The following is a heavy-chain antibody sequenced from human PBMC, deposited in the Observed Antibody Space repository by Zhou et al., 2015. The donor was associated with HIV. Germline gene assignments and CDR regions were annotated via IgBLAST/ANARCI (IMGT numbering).Heavy chain of an antibody. J-gene: IGHJ5*02. CDR1: GGTFNNYA. CDR3: ARGPLIAVAGTGGHWFDP. D-gene: IGHD6-19*01. CDR2: IIPIFGPV. V-gene: IGHV1-69*06. Sequence: QVQLVQSGAEAKKPGSSVKVSCKASGGTFNNYAISWVRQAPGQGLEWMGGIIPIFGPVNYAQKFQGRVTITADKSTSTAYMELSSLRSEDTAVYYCARGPLIAVAGTGGHWFDPWGQGTLVTVSS.